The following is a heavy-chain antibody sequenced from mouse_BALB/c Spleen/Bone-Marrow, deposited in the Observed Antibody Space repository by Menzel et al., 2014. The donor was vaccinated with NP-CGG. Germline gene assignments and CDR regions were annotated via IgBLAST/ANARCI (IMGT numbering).Heavy chain of an antibody. CDR3: AREEITTVVAPAY. CDR2: IDTSDSET. D-gene: IGHD1-1*01. V-gene: IGHV1-61*01. Sequence: QVQLKESGAELVRPGASVKLSCKASGYTFTSYWMNWVKQRPGQGLEWIGMIDTSDSETHYNQMFKDKATLTVDESSSTAYMQLSSLTSEDSAVYYCAREEITTVVAPAYWGQGTLVTVSA. J-gene: IGHJ3*01. CDR1: GYTFTSYW.